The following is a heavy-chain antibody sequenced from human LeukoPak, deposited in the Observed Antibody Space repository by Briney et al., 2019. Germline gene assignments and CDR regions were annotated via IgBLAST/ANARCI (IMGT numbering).Heavy chain of an antibody. J-gene: IGHJ3*02. V-gene: IGHV4-31*03. CDR2: ISYSGTT. D-gene: IGHD2-21*01. CDR1: GGSISSSGYS. CDR3: ARGIVVAPVYGAFDM. Sequence: PSETLSLTCTVSGGSISSSGYSWNWIRQHPGKGLEWIGYISYSGTTDYNPSLKSRIVISLDASQNQLSLKLNSVTAADTAVYYCARGIVVAPVYGAFDMWGQGTMVTASS.